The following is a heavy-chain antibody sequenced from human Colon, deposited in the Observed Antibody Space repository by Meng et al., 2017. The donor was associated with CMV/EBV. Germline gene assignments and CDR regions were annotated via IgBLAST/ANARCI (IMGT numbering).Heavy chain of an antibody. CDR3: ERSKFFGVVIGRINWFDP. CDR1: GESFSGYY. J-gene: IGHJ5*02. CDR2: VTHSGST. V-gene: IGHV4-34*01. Sequence: SEPLSPTCAVFGESFSGYYWTWIRQPPGKGLQWIGEVTHSGSTNYDPSLKSRVTISIDTSKNQFSLNLRSVTAADTAVYYCERSKFFGVVIGRINWFDPWGQGTLVTVSS. D-gene: IGHD3-3*01.